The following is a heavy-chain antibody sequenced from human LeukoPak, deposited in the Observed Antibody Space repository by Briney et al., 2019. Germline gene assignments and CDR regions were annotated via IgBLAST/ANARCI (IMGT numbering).Heavy chain of an antibody. V-gene: IGHV1-58*02. CDR2: IVVGSGNT. CDR1: GFTFTSSA. J-gene: IGHJ4*02. D-gene: IGHD3-22*01. Sequence: SVKVSCKASGFTFTSSAMQWVRQARGQRLEWIGWIVVGSGNTNYAQKFQERVTITRDMSTSTAYMELSSLRSEDTAVYYCAADPYYYDSSGYPTTGYWGQGTLVTVSS. CDR3: AADPYYYDSSGYPTTGY.